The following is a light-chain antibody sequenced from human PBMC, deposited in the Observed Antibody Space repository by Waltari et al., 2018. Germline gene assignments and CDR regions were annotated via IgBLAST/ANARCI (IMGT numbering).Light chain of an antibody. CDR2: KAS. J-gene: IGKJ2*03. CDR1: QSISSW. V-gene: IGKV1-12*01. Sequence: DIQMTQSPSSLSASVGDTVTITCRASQSISSWLDWYQQKPGKAPKLLIYKASSLQSGVPSRFSGSGSGTEFTLTISSLQPEDFATFYCLQYSSSPYSFGQGTKVEIK. CDR3: LQYSSSPYS.